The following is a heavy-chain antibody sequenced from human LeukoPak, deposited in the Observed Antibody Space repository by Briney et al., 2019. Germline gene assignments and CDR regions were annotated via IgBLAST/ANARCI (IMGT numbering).Heavy chain of an antibody. Sequence: AGGSLRLSCAASGFTFSSYAMHWVRQSPGKGLEWVAVISYDGSNKYYADSVKGRFAISRDNSKNTLYLQMNSLRAEDTAVYYCASGSGSYYNPFDYWGQGTLVTVSS. CDR3: ASGSGSYYNPFDY. V-gene: IGHV3-30*09. D-gene: IGHD3-10*01. CDR2: ISYDGSNK. CDR1: GFTFSSYA. J-gene: IGHJ4*02.